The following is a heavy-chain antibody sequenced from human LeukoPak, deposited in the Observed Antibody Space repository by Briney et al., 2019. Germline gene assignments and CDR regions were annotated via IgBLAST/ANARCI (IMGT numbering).Heavy chain of an antibody. CDR3: ARMHYYYDRSYYTLDY. D-gene: IGHD3-22*01. J-gene: IGHJ4*02. CDR1: GYTFTTYY. Sequence: ASVKVSCKASGYTFTTYYIHWVRQAPGQGLEGMGRINPNSGGTIYAQKFQGRVTMTTDRSITTAYMELSSLRSDDTAFYYCARMHYYYDRSYYTLDYWGQGTLVTVSS. V-gene: IGHV1-2*06. CDR2: INPNSGGT.